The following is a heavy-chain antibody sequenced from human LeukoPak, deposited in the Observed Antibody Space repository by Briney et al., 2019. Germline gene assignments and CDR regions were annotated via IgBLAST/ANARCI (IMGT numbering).Heavy chain of an antibody. Sequence: PGGSLRLSCAASGFTFSIYSMNWVPLAPGKGLEWVSSITSTSSYIYYTDSVKGRFTISRDNAKNSLYLQMNSLRAEDTAVYYCTKGSDDYWGQGTLVTVAS. D-gene: IGHD3-10*01. CDR2: ITSTSSYI. J-gene: IGHJ4*02. CDR3: TKGSDDY. CDR1: GFTFSIYS. V-gene: IGHV3-21*01.